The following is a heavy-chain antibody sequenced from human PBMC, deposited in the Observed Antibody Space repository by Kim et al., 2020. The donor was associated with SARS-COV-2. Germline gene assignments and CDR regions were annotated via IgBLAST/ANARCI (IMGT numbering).Heavy chain of an antibody. Sequence: QKFQGRVTMTRDTSTSTVYMELSSLRSEDTAVYYCARDEATMVRGVIMGYWGQGTLVTVSS. V-gene: IGHV1-46*01. CDR3: ARDEATMVRGVIMGY. D-gene: IGHD3-10*01. J-gene: IGHJ4*02.